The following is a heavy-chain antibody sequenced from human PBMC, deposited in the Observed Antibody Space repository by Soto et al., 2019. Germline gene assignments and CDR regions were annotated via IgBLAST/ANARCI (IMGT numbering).Heavy chain of an antibody. D-gene: IGHD2-15*01. CDR1: GGSISSSNW. V-gene: IGHV4-4*02. CDR2: IYHSGST. Sequence: PSETLSLTCAVSGGSISSSNWWSWVRQPPGKGLEWIGEIYHSGSTNYNPSLKSRVTISVDKSKNQFSLKLSSVTAADTAVYYCARAAHCSGGSCSRVVKHNWFDPSGQGTLGTAPQ. J-gene: IGHJ5*02. CDR3: ARAAHCSGGSCSRVVKHNWFDP.